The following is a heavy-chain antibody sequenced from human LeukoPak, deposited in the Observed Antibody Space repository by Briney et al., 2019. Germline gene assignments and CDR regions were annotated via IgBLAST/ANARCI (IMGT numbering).Heavy chain of an antibody. J-gene: IGHJ6*03. V-gene: IGHV1-2*02. CDR2: INPNSGGT. CDR1: GYTFTGYY. Sequence: ASVKVSCKASGYTFTGYYMHWVRQAPGQGLEWMGWINPNSGGTNYAQKFQGRVTMTRDTSISTAFMELSRLTSDDTAVYYCAKAVVPSAIRYYYYYYMEVWGEGTTVTVSS. D-gene: IGHD2-2*02. CDR3: AKAVVPSAIRYYYYYYMEV.